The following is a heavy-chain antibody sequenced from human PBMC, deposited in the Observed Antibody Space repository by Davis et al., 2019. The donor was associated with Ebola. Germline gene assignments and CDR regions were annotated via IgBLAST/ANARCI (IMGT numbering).Heavy chain of an antibody. D-gene: IGHD3-22*01. Sequence: LSLTCTVSGGTFSGYYWTWIRQAPGKGLEWVSSISGSRPYTLYADSVRGRFIISRDSAKNSLYLQMNNLRAEDTAVYYCARDRDYYDTSAYHPRGWFDLWGQGTLVTVSS. J-gene: IGHJ5*02. CDR1: GGTFSGYY. V-gene: IGHV3-11*06. CDR3: ARDRDYYDTSAYHPRGWFDL. CDR2: ISGSRPYT.